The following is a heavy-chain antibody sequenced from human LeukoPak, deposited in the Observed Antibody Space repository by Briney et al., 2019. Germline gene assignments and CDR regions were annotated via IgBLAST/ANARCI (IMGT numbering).Heavy chain of an antibody. CDR2: ISAYNGDT. CDR1: GYIFSTYG. CDR3: ARRKVGATIAFDI. V-gene: IGHV1-18*01. Sequence: ASVKVSCKASGYIFSTYGINWVRQAPGQGLEWMGWISAYNGDTNYAQNVQDRVTMTTDTSTNTAYMELRSLRSDDTAVYYCARRKVGATIAFDIWGQGTMVTVSS. J-gene: IGHJ3*02. D-gene: IGHD1-26*01.